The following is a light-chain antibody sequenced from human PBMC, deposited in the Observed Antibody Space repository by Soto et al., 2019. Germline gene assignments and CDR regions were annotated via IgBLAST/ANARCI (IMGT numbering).Light chain of an antibody. J-gene: IGLJ2*01. Sequence: QSALTQPASVSGSPGQSITISCTGTSSDVGGYNYVSWYQQHPGKVPKLMIYDVSNRPSGVSNRFSGSKSGNTASLTISGLQAEDEADYYCSSYTSSSTRVFGGGTKLTVL. V-gene: IGLV2-14*01. CDR3: SSYTSSSTRV. CDR2: DVS. CDR1: SSDVGGYNY.